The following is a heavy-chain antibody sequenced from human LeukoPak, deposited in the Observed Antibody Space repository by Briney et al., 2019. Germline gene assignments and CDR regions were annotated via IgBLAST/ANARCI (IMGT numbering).Heavy chain of an antibody. CDR3: ARGTTVTSPVGFDP. CDR1: GGSISSYY. V-gene: IGHV4-59*08. J-gene: IGHJ5*02. D-gene: IGHD4-17*01. Sequence: SETLSLTCTVSGGSISSYYWSWIRQPPGKGLEWIGYIYYSGSTNYNPSLKSRVTISVDTSKNQFSLKLSSVTAADTAVYYCARGTTVTSPVGFDPWGQGTLVTVSS. CDR2: IYYSGST.